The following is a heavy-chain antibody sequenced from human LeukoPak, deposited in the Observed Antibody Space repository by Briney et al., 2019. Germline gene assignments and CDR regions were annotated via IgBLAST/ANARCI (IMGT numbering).Heavy chain of an antibody. V-gene: IGHV4-4*07. J-gene: IGHJ4*02. CDR3: ARGKNIAARHGFDY. D-gene: IGHD6-6*01. CDR1: GGSISSYY. CDR2: IYTSGST. Sequence: SETLSLTCTVSGGSISSYYWSWIRQPAGKGLEWIGRIYTSGSTNYNPSLKSRVTISVDTSKNQFSLKLSSVTAADTAVYYCARGKNIAARHGFDYWGQGTLVTVSS.